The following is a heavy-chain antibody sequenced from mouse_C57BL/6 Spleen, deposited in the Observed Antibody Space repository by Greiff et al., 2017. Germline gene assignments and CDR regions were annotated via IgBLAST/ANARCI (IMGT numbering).Heavy chain of an antibody. CDR2: ISDGGSYT. V-gene: IGHV5-4*01. CDR1: GFTFSSYA. CDR3: ARDNSITTVVAD. Sequence: VQLVESGGGLVKPGGSLKLSCAASGFTFSSYAMSWVRQTPEKRLEWVATISDGGSYTYYPDNVKGRFTISRDNAKNNLYLQMSHLKSEDTAMYYCARDNSITTVVADWGQGTLVTVSA. D-gene: IGHD1-1*01. J-gene: IGHJ3*01.